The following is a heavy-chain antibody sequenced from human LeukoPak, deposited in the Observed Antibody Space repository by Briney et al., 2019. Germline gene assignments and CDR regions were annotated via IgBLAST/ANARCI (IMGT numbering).Heavy chain of an antibody. CDR2: INHSGST. CDR3: ARGARLQPMGEF. J-gene: IGHJ4*02. V-gene: IGHV4-34*01. D-gene: IGHD4-11*01. Sequence: SETLSLTCAVYGGSFSGYYWSWIRQPPGKGLEWIGEINHSGSTNYNPSLKSRVTISVDTSKNQFSLKLSSVTAADTAVYYCARGARLQPMGEFWGQGTLVTVSS. CDR1: GGSFSGYY.